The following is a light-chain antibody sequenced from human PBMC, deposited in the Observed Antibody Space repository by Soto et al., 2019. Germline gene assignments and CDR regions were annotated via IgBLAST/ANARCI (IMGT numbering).Light chain of an antibody. CDR2: GNY. CDR3: QSYDNSLTGSVV. J-gene: IGLJ2*01. V-gene: IGLV1-40*01. CDR1: SSNIGAGYD. Sequence: QSVLTQPPSVSGAPGQRVTISCTGSSSNIGAGYDVHWYQQLPGTAPKLLIFGNYNRPSGVPDRFSGSNSGTSASLAITGLQAEDVADYYCQSYDNSLTGSVVFGGGTKLTVL.